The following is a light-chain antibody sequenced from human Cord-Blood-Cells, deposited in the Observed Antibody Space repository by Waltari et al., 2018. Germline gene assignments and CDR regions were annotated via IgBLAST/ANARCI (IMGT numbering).Light chain of an antibody. CDR1: SSDVGSYNL. J-gene: IGLJ1*01. Sequence: QSVLTQHASVSGSPGQSITTSCTGTSSDVGSYNLVSWYQQHPGKAPKLMIYEGSKRPSGVSNRFSGSKSGNTASLTISGLQAEDEADYYCCSYAGYVFGTGTKVTVL. CDR2: EGS. V-gene: IGLV2-23*01. CDR3: CSYAGYV.